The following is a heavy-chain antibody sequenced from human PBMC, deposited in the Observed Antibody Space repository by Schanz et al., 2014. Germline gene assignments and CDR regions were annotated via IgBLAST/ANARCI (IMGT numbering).Heavy chain of an antibody. V-gene: IGHV3-30*04. J-gene: IGHJ3*02. CDR3: ARENLNWEAFDI. CDR1: GFTFSTCA. Sequence: QVQLVESGGGVVQPGRSLRLSCAASGFTFSTCAMHWVRQAPGKGLEWVSTIASGGSHTFYADSVTGRFTISGDNSKNSLYLEMTSLRGEDTAVYYCARENLNWEAFDIWGQGTVVTVSS. D-gene: IGHD7-27*01. CDR2: IASGGSHT.